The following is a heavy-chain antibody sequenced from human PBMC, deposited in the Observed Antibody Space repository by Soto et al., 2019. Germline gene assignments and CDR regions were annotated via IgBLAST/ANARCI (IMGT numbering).Heavy chain of an antibody. V-gene: IGHV4-34*01. CDR1: GASFSGYY. D-gene: IGHD3-22*01. CDR2: INHGGST. CDR3: AKDGYGGRFGMDV. J-gene: IGHJ6*02. Sequence: SETLSLTCAVYGASFSGYYWTWIRQFPGKGLEWIGEINHGGSTNHNPSLQSRVIISVDTSKNQFSLNLTSVTAADTAVYYCAKDGYGGRFGMDVWGQGTTVTVSS.